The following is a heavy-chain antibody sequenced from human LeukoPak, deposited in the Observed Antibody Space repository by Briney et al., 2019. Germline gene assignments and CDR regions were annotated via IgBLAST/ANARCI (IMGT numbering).Heavy chain of an antibody. D-gene: IGHD3-10*01. CDR1: GGSFSGHY. Sequence: SETLSLTCAVSGGSFSGHYWSWIRQPPGKGLEWIGEINHSGNTKYNPSLKSRVTISVDTSKNQFSLKLSSVTAADTAVYYCARASKYYGSGSYPVGWGQGTLVTVSS. CDR2: INHSGNT. CDR3: ARASKYYGSGSYPVG. V-gene: IGHV4-34*01. J-gene: IGHJ4*02.